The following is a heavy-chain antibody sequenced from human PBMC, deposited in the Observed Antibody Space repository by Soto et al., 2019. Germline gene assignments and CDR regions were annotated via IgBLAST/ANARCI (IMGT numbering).Heavy chain of an antibody. D-gene: IGHD1-20*01. V-gene: IGHV3-30-3*01. J-gene: IGHJ6*02. CDR1: GFTFSSYA. Sequence: GGSLRLSCAASGFTFSSYAMHWVRQAPGKGLEWVAVISYDGSNKYYADSVKGRFTISRDNSKNTLYLQMNSLRAEDTAVYYCARDHQVVTGTTFCYGMDVWGQGTTVTVSS. CDR3: ARDHQVVTGTTFCYGMDV. CDR2: ISYDGSNK.